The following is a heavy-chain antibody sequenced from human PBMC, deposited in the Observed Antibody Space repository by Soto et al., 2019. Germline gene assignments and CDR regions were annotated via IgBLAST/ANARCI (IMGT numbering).Heavy chain of an antibody. V-gene: IGHV4-34*01. CDR1: GGSFSGYY. J-gene: IGHJ4*02. Sequence: SETLSLTCAVYGGSFSGYYWSWIRQPPGKGLEWIGEINHSGSTNYNPSLKSQVTISVDTSKNQFSLKLSSVTAADTAVYYCASVDYMMWAFDYWGQGTLVTVSS. D-gene: IGHD3-10*01. CDR2: INHSGST. CDR3: ASVDYMMWAFDY.